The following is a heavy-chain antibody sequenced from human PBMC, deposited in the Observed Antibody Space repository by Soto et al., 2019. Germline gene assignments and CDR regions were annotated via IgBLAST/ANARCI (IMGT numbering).Heavy chain of an antibody. CDR2: IYTGDYET. D-gene: IGHD6-13*01. Sequence: PGESLTISCHCSGYTFSNFWIACRRQLPGKGLEWMGIIYTGDYETRYSPSFHGKVTIFADRSIGTAYLQWSSLEASDSAFYFCARSPRSSPYFDYWAQGALVTVSS. CDR1: GYTFSNFW. V-gene: IGHV5-51*01. J-gene: IGHJ4*02. CDR3: ARSPRSSPYFDY.